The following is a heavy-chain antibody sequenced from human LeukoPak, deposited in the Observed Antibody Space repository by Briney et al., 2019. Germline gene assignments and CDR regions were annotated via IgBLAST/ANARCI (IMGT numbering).Heavy chain of an antibody. CDR3: ARMTGSARELLIDS. CDR2: IFYSGST. D-gene: IGHD1-26*01. V-gene: IGHV4-59*01. CDR1: GGSFNTYY. Sequence: SETLSLTCTVSGGSFNTYYWTWIRQPPGKGLEWIGDIFYSGSTNYNPSLKNRVTISLDTSKNHFSLKLSSVTAADTAIYYCARMTGSARELLIDSWGPGTLVTVSS. J-gene: IGHJ4*02.